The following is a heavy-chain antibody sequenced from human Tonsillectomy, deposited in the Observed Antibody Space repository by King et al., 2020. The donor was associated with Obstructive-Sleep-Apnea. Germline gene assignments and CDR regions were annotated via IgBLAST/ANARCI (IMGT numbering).Heavy chain of an antibody. CDR1: GFIFSDYD. D-gene: IGHD3-10*01. CDR3: TSALGSRALRDNWFDL. Sequence: VQLVESGGGLVKPGGSLRLSCAASGFIFSDYDMNWVRRAPGKGLDGVSSFTTTSHYIYYPDSVKGRLTISRENANNLVYLQMSSLGAEDTAMYYCTSALGSRALRDNWFDLWGQGTLVTVSS. V-gene: IGHV3-21*01. J-gene: IGHJ5*02. CDR2: FTTTSHYI.